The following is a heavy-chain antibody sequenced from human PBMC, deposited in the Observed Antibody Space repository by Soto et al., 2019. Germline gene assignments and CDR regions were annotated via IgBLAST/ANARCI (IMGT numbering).Heavy chain of an antibody. J-gene: IGHJ5*02. CDR3: ARTSYDSSGTAADP. CDR1: GGSISSGGYY. Sequence: QVQLQESGPGLVKPSQTLSLTCTVSGGSISSGGYYWSWIRQHPGKGLEWIGYIYYSVSTYYNPSLKSGVTTSVKTSKNPFSLKLSSVTAADTAVYYCARTSYDSSGTAADPWGQGTLVTVSS. V-gene: IGHV4-31*03. CDR2: IYYSVST. D-gene: IGHD3-22*01.